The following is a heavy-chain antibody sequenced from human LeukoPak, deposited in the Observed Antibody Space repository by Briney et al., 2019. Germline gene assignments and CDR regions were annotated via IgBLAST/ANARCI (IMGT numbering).Heavy chain of an antibody. CDR1: GFTFSSFG. CDR3: VRGVGVSRFNYLDP. D-gene: IGHD1-7*01. CDR2: IRYDASNK. V-gene: IGHV3-33*01. J-gene: IGHJ5*02. Sequence: GRSLTLSCAASGFTFSSFGMHWVRQAPGKGLEWVAVIRYDASNKYYVDSVKGRFTISRDNSKNTLYLQMNSLRDDDTAVYYCVRGVGVSRFNYLDPWGQGTLVIVSS.